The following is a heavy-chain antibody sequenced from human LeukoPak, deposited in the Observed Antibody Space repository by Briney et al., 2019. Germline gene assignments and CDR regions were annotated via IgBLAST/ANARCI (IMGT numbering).Heavy chain of an antibody. CDR2: IKSKTDGGTT. D-gene: IGHD3-10*02. CDR1: GFTFSNAW. V-gene: IGHV3-15*01. J-gene: IGHJ4*02. CDR3: TTGYDPGEDYFDY. Sequence: PGGSLRLSCAASGFTFSNAWMSWVRQAPGKGLEWVGRIKSKTDGGTTDYAAPVKGRSTISRDDSKNTLYLQMNSLKTEDTAVYYCTTGYDPGEDYFDYWGQGTLVTVSS.